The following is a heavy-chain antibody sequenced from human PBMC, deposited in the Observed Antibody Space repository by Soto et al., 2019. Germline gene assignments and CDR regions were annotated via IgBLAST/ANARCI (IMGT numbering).Heavy chain of an antibody. CDR3: ARVPMTTVNPEYYFDY. D-gene: IGHD4-4*01. CDR2: IKQDGSEK. V-gene: IGHV3-7*01. J-gene: IGHJ4*02. Sequence: GGSLRLSCAASGFTFSSYWMSWVRQAPGKGLEWVANIKQDGSEKYYVDSVKGRFTISRDNAKNSLYLQMNSLRAEDTAVYYCARVPMTTVNPEYYFDYWGQGTLVTVSS. CDR1: GFTFSSYW.